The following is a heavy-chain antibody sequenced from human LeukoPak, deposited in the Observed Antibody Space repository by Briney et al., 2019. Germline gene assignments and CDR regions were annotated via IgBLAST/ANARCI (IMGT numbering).Heavy chain of an antibody. CDR3: AKDHDSSGWYPQLDY. J-gene: IGHJ4*02. D-gene: IGHD6-19*01. Sequence: GGSLRLSCATSGFTFNDYAMYWVRQAPGKGLEWVSGISWNSRSIAYADSVKGRFTISRDNSKNTLYLQMNSLRAEDTAVYYCAKDHDSSGWYPQLDYWGQGTLVTVSS. CDR1: GFTFNDYA. V-gene: IGHV3-9*01. CDR2: ISWNSRSI.